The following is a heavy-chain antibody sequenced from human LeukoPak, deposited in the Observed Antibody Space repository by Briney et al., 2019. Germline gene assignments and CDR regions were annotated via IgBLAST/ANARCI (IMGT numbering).Heavy chain of an antibody. CDR3: AKPKTTSSGWYFFDN. V-gene: IGHV3-9*01. Sequence: GRSLRLSCAASGFTFDDYAMHWVRQAPGKGLEWVSGISWNSDSTGYADSVKGRFTISRDNAKNSLSLQMHSLRPEDTALYYCAKPKTTSSGWYFFDNWGQGTLVTVSS. CDR2: ISWNSDST. CDR1: GFTFDDYA. J-gene: IGHJ4*02. D-gene: IGHD6-19*01.